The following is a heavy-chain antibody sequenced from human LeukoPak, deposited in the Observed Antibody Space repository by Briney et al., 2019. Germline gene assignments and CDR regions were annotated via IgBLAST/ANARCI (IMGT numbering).Heavy chain of an antibody. D-gene: IGHD4-17*01. Sequence: ASVKVSCKASGYTFTGYYMHWVRQAPGQGLEWMGWINPNSGGTNYAQKFQGRVTMTRDTSISTAYMELSRLRSDDTAVYYCAREGLPTTWRYCYYMDVWGKGTTVTVSS. CDR2: INPNSGGT. J-gene: IGHJ6*03. CDR1: GYTFTGYY. V-gene: IGHV1-2*02. CDR3: AREGLPTTWRYCYYMDV.